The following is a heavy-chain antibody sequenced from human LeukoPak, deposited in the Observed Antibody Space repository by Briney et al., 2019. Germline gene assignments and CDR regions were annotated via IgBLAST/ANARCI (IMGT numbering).Heavy chain of an antibody. CDR2: IYHSGST. CDR3: ASYSSGANRAPGSAGY. V-gene: IGHV4-38-2*02. J-gene: IGHJ4*02. D-gene: IGHD6-19*01. CDR1: GYSISSGYY. Sequence: SETLSLTCTVSGYSISSGYYWGWIRPPPGKGLEWIGSIYHSGSTYYNRSLKSRVTISVDKSKNQFSLKLSSVTAADTAVYYCASYSSGANRAPGSAGYWGQGTLVTVSS.